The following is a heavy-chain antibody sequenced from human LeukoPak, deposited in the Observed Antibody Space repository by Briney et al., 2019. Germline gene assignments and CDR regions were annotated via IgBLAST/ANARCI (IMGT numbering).Heavy chain of an antibody. J-gene: IGHJ4*02. Sequence: QARGSLRLSCVVSGFTFSSYSMSWVRQAPGKGLEWVSAISGSGDSTYYADSVKGRFTISRDNSKNTLYLQMNSLRAEDTAVYYCAKDSSGNYSTELDYGGQGTRVTVSS. V-gene: IGHV3-23*01. CDR3: AKDSSGNYSTELDY. D-gene: IGHD1-26*01. CDR2: ISGSGDST. CDR1: GFTFSSYS.